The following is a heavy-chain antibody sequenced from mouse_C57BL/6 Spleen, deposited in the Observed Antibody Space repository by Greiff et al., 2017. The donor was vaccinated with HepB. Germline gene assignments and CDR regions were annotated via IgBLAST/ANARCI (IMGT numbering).Heavy chain of an antibody. Sequence: EVKLQESGGGLVKPGGSLKLSCAASGFTFSDYGMHWVRQAPEKGLEWVAYISSGSSTIYYADTVKGRFTISRDNAKNTLFLQMTSLRSEDTAMYYCARGYYGSSLAWFAYWGQGTLGTVSA. CDR2: ISSGSSTI. CDR1: GFTFSDYG. CDR3: ARGYYGSSLAWFAY. V-gene: IGHV5-17*01. J-gene: IGHJ3*01. D-gene: IGHD1-1*01.